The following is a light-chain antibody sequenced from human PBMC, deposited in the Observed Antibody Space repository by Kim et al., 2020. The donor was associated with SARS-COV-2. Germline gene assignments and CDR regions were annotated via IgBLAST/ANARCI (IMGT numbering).Light chain of an antibody. CDR3: QQSYSIPLT. CDR1: QTISSY. Sequence: DIQMTQSPSSLSASVGDRVTITCRASQTISSYLNWYQQKPGKAPKLLIYAASSLQGGVTSRFSGSGSGTDFTLTITSLQAEDFATYYCQQSYSIPLTFGGGTKLEI. J-gene: IGKJ4*01. CDR2: AAS. V-gene: IGKV1-39*01.